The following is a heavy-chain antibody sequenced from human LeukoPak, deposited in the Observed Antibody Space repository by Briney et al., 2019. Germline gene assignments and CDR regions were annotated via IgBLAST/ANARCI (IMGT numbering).Heavy chain of an antibody. D-gene: IGHD2-2*01. CDR2: MNPNSGNT. J-gene: IGHJ6*02. CDR3: ARMPVYQHYYYYYGMDV. V-gene: IGHV1-8*01. Sequence: ASVKVSCKASGGTFTSYDINWVRQATGQGLEWMGWMNPNSGNTGYAQKFQGRVTMTRNTSISTAYMELSSLRSEDTAVYYCARMPVYQHYYYYYGMDVWGQGTTVTVSS. CDR1: GGTFTSYD.